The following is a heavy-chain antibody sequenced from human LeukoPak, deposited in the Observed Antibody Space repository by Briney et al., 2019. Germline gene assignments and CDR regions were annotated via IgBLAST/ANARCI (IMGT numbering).Heavy chain of an antibody. CDR1: GFTFSSYA. CDR3: AKYPKAGSGSYSYYFDY. D-gene: IGHD1-26*01. CDR2: ISGSGGST. Sequence: GGSLRLFCAASGFTFSSYAMSWVRQAPGKGLEWVSAISGSGGSTYYADSVKGRFTISRDNSKNTLYLQMNSLRAEDTAVYYCAKYPKAGSGSYSYYFDYWGQGTLVTVSS. V-gene: IGHV3-23*01. J-gene: IGHJ4*02.